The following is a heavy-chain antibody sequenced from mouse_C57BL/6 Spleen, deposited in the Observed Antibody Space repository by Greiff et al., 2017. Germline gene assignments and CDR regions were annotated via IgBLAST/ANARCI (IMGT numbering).Heavy chain of an antibody. J-gene: IGHJ4*01. CDR3: AKSIYYGNYEGVDY. CDR1: GFSLTSYG. D-gene: IGHD2-1*01. Sequence: QVQLKESGPGLVQPSQSLSITCTVSGFSLTSYGVHWVRQPPGKGLEWLGVLWSGGSTDYNAAFISRLSISKDNSKSQVFFKMNSLQADDTAIYYCAKSIYYGNYEGVDYWGQGTSVTVSS. V-gene: IGHV2-4*01. CDR2: LWSGGST.